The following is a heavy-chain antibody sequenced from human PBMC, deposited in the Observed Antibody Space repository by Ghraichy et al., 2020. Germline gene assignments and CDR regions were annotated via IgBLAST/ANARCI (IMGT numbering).Heavy chain of an antibody. D-gene: IGHD3-9*01. CDR3: ARSPAYYDILTGYSAGDWFDP. CDR2: IYYSGST. V-gene: IGHV4-59*01. Sequence: SETLSLTCTVSGGSISSYYWSWIRQPPGKGLEWIGYIYYSGSTNYNPSLKSRVTISVDTSKNQFSLKLSSVTAADTAVYYCARSPAYYDILTGYSAGDWFDPWGQGTLVTVSS. CDR1: GGSISSYY. J-gene: IGHJ5*02.